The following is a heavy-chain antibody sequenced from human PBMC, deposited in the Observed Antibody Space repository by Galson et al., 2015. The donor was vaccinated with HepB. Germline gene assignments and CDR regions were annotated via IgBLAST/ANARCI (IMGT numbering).Heavy chain of an antibody. CDR1: GFTFSRYD. V-gene: IGHV3-30*03. CDR2: ISYDGSNK. Sequence: SLRLSCAASGFTFSRYDMHWVRQAPGKGLEWVALISYDGSNKYYADSVKGRFTISRDNSKNTLYLQMNSLRAEDTAVYYCARDYASSWYFNHYYGMDGGGRGATGTVTS. J-gene: IGHJ6*02. CDR3: ARDYASSWYFNHYYGMDG. D-gene: IGHD6-13*01.